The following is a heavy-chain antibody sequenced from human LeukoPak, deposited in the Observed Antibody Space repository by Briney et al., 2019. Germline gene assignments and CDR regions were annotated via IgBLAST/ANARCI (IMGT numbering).Heavy chain of an antibody. CDR3: ARGGGLDV. Sequence: GGSLRLSCAASGFTFSSYWMNWARQAPGKGLEWVASINHNGNVNYYVDSVKGRFTISRDNAKNLLYLQMSNLRAEDTAVYFCARGGGLDVWGQGATVTVSS. D-gene: IGHD3-16*01. J-gene: IGHJ6*02. V-gene: IGHV3-7*03. CDR2: INHNGNVN. CDR1: GFTFSSYW.